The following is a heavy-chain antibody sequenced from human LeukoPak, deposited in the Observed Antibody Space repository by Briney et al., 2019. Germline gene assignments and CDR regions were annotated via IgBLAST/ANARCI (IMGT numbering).Heavy chain of an antibody. J-gene: IGHJ4*02. CDR2: VSGRGDST. V-gene: IGHV3-23*01. CDR3: AKSPYIASHIDFDY. CDR1: GFTFSSYA. D-gene: IGHD3-16*01. Sequence: GGSLRLSCAASGFTFSSYAMTLVRQGPGEGLDWVSTVSGRGDSTWYTDSVKGRFTISRDNTKSTLYLQMNSLRAEDTAVYYCAKSPYIASHIDFDYWGQGTLVTVSS.